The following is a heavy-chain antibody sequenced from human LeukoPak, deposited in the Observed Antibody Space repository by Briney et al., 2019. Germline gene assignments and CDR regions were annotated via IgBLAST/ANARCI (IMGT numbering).Heavy chain of an antibody. CDR3: ARGVPATIRGGSNYFDF. J-gene: IGHJ4*02. V-gene: IGHV1-69*13. CDR1: GDTFNSYE. Sequence: ASVKVSCTDSGDTFNSYEITWVRQAPGQGLEWVGGIIPIFDSAKYAQKFQDRVTITADESSKTAYMELSSLTSEDTAIYYCARGVPATIRGGSNYFDFWGQGTLVTVSS. CDR2: IIPIFDSA. D-gene: IGHD2-2*02.